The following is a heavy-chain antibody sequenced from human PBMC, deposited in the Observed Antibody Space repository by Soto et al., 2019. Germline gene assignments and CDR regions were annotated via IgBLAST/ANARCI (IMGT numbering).Heavy chain of an antibody. V-gene: IGHV4-30-2*01. CDR1: GGSISRGGSA. D-gene: IGHD3-10*01. CDR3: LTQGFGPLHGLVDV. J-gene: IGHJ6*02. Sequence: SETLALTCADPGGSISRGGSAWSWLRQPPGKGLEWIGYISYSGSTSYNPSLKSRLIISVDTSQNQVSLKLASVTAADTAVYYCLTQGFGPLHGLVDVWGQGTTVT. CDR2: ISYSGST.